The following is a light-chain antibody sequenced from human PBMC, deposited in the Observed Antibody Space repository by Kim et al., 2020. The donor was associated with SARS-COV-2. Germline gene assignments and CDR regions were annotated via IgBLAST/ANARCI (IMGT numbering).Light chain of an antibody. CDR1: KLGDKY. J-gene: IGLJ3*02. V-gene: IGLV3-1*01. Sequence: VSPGQTASITCSGDKLGDKYACWYKQKPGQSPVLVIYQDSKRPSGIPERFSGSNSGNTATLTISGTQSMDEADYYCQAWDSSTAVFGGGTQLTVL. CDR3: QAWDSSTAV. CDR2: QDS.